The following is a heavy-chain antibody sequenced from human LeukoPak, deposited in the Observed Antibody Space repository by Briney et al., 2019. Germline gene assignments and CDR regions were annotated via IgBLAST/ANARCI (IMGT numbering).Heavy chain of an antibody. Sequence: PSETLSLTCAVYGGSFSGYYWSWIRQPPGKGLEWIGEINHSGSTNYNPSLKSRVTISVDTSKNQFSLKLSSVTAADTAVYYCAREVGASTLQPYFDYWGQGTLVTVSS. V-gene: IGHV4-34*01. CDR2: INHSGST. D-gene: IGHD1-26*01. CDR3: AREVGASTLQPYFDY. CDR1: GGSFSGYY. J-gene: IGHJ4*02.